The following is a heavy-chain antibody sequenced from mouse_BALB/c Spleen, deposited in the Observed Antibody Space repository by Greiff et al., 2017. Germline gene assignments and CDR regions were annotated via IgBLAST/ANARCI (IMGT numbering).Heavy chain of an antibody. Sequence: EVQRVESGAELVRPGASVKLSCTASGFNFKDYYMHWVKQRPEQGLEWIGWIDPENGDTEYAPKFQGKATMTADTSSNTAYLQLSSLTSEDTAVYYCNGRPVYYYAMDYWGQGTSVTVSS. V-gene: IGHV14-4*02. J-gene: IGHJ4*01. D-gene: IGHD2-12*01. CDR2: IDPENGDT. CDR1: GFNFKDYY. CDR3: NGRPVYYYAMDY.